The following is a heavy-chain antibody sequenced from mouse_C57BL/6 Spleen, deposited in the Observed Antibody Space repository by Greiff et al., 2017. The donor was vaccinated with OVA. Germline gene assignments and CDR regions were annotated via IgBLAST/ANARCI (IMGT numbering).Heavy chain of an antibody. CDR3: ARRPTVVEGYAMDY. CDR2: IDPNSGGT. D-gene: IGHD1-1*01. J-gene: IGHJ4*01. CDR1: GYTFTSYW. Sequence: QVHVKQSGAELVKPGASVKLSCKASGYTFTSYWMHWVKQRPGRGLEWIGRIDPNSGGTKYNEKFKSKATLTVDKPSSTAYMQLSSLTSEDSAVYYCARRPTVVEGYAMDYWGQGTSVTVSS. V-gene: IGHV1-72*01.